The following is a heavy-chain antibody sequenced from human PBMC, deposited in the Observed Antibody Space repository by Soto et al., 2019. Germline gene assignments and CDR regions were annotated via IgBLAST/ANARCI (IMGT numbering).Heavy chain of an antibody. CDR3: ARSGGLDRDFNY. Sequence: PSETLSLTCAVFGGSISSGGYSWSWIRQPPGKGLEWIGYIDHSGSTYYNPSLKSRVTISGDTSKNQFSLKLNSVTAADTAVYYCARSGGLDRDFNYWGQGSLVTVSS. J-gene: IGHJ4*02. CDR1: GGSISSGGYS. D-gene: IGHD2-15*01. V-gene: IGHV4-30-2*01. CDR2: IDHSGST.